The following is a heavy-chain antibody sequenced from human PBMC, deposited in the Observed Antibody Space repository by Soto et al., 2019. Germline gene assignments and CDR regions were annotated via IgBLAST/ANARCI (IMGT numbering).Heavy chain of an antibody. Sequence: GGSLRLSCAASGFTFSSYGMHWVRQAPGKGLEWVAVIWYDGSNKYYADSVKGRFTISRDNSKNTLYLQMNSLRAEDTAVYYCARDLEDDFWSGTRNNYYYYGMDVWGQGTTVTVSS. V-gene: IGHV3-33*01. CDR1: GFTFSSYG. CDR2: IWYDGSNK. D-gene: IGHD3-3*01. CDR3: ARDLEDDFWSGTRNNYYYYGMDV. J-gene: IGHJ6*02.